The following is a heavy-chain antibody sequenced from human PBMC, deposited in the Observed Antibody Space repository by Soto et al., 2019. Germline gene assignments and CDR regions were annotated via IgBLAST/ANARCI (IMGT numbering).Heavy chain of an antibody. Sequence: TLSLTCSVSGASIRSGGYYWSWLRQSPGKGLEWIGHIYYTGSTFYSPSLKSRLTISLDTSKNQFSLDLRSVTAADTAMYYCARIEMASIKWGRGTLVTVSS. CDR2: IYYTGST. J-gene: IGHJ4*02. V-gene: IGHV4-31*03. CDR1: GASIRSGGYY. CDR3: ARIEMASIK.